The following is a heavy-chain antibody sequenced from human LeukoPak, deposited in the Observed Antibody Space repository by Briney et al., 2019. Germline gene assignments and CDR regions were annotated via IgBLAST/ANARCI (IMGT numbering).Heavy chain of an antibody. J-gene: IGHJ4*02. D-gene: IGHD6-19*01. CDR1: RYTFTTYW. Sequence: PGESLKISCKGSRYTFTTYWIGWVRQMPGKGLEWMGIIYPDDSDIRYSPSFQGQVTISADKSISTAYLQWRSLKASDTAMYFCARRPSSGWYFDYWGQGTLVTVSS. CDR2: IYPDDSDI. V-gene: IGHV5-51*01. CDR3: ARRPSSGWYFDY.